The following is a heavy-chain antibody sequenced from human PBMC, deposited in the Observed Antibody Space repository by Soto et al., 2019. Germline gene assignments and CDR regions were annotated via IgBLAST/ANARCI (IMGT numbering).Heavy chain of an antibody. D-gene: IGHD2-15*01. CDR2: IIPIFGTA. J-gene: IGHJ5*02. CDR1: GGTFSSYA. CDR3: ARSDIVVVVAATGYNWFDP. V-gene: IGHV1-69*05. Sequence: QVQLVQSGAEVKKPGSSVKVSCKASGGTFSSYAISWVRQAPGQGLEWMGGIIPIFGTANYAQKFQGRVTTTTDEXXRXAXTELSSLSSADTAVYYWARSDIVVVVAATGYNWFDPWGQGTLVTVSS.